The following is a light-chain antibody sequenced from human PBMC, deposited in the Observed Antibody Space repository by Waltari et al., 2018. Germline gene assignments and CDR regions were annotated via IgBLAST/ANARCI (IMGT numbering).Light chain of an antibody. V-gene: IGKV4-1*01. J-gene: IGKJ1*01. CDR2: WAS. CDR3: QQYYNTPQT. CDR1: QSVLYSSNNKNY. Sequence: DIVMTQSPDSLAVSLGERATINCKSSQSVLYSSNNKNYLAWYQQKPRQAPKLLIYWASTRESGVPDRFIGSVSGTDFTLTISSLQAEDVAVYYCQQYYNTPQTFGQGTKVEIK.